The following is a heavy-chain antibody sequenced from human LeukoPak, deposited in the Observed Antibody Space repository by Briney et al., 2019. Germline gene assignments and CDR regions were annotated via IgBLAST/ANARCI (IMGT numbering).Heavy chain of an antibody. Sequence: PGGSLRLSCAASGFTFSSYWMSWVRQAPGKGLEWVANIKQDGSEKYYVDSVKGRFTISRDNAKNSLYLQMNSLRAEDTAVYYCARGAVAGRHDYNYYYYGMDVWGQGTTVTVSS. CDR1: GFTFSSYW. J-gene: IGHJ6*02. CDR3: ARGAVAGRHDYNYYYYGMDV. V-gene: IGHV3-7*03. CDR2: IKQDGSEK. D-gene: IGHD6-19*01.